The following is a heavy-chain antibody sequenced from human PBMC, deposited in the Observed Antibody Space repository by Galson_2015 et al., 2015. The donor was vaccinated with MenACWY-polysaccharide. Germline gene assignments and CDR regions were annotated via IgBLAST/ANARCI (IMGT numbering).Heavy chain of an antibody. V-gene: IGHV4-39*01. CDR2: IYYGGTT. CDR3: ARLSTGSGSYLYYGLDV. Sequence: ETLSLTCTVSGGSISSNSHYWGWIRQPPGKGLEWIGSIYYGGTTYYNPSLRSRVTISVDTSKNQFSLKLSSVTAADTAVYYCARLSTGSGSYLYYGLDVWGQGTTVTVSS. J-gene: IGHJ6*02. CDR1: GGSISSNSHY. D-gene: IGHD3-10*01.